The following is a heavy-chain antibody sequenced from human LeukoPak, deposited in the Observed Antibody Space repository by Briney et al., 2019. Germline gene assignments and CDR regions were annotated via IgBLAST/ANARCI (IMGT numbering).Heavy chain of an antibody. Sequence: SETLSLTCSVSNDSNTSYYCSWIRQPAGKGLEWIGLVYTTGSTQYRPSLRSRVTMSVDRSKNQFSLKLNSVTAVDTAVYYCLIGVTAPRRTDYWGQGIRVTVSS. CDR3: LIGVTAPRRTDY. CDR1: NDSNTSYY. D-gene: IGHD2-21*02. V-gene: IGHV4-4*07. CDR2: VYTTGST. J-gene: IGHJ4*02.